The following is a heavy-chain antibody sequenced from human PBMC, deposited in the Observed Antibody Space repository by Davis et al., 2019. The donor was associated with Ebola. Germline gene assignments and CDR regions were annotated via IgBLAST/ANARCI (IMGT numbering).Heavy chain of an antibody. V-gene: IGHV4-59*01. CDR1: GGSISSYY. Sequence: MPSETLSLTCTVSGGSISSYYWSWIRQPPGKGLEWIGYIYYSGSTNYNPSLKSRVTISVDTSKNQFSLKLSSATAADTAVYYCARFIGGEDYWGQGTLVTVSS. CDR2: IYYSGST. CDR3: ARFIGGEDY. J-gene: IGHJ4*02. D-gene: IGHD2-21*01.